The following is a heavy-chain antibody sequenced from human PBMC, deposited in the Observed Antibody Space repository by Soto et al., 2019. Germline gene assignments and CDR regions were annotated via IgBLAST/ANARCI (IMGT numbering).Heavy chain of an antibody. D-gene: IGHD4-17*01. V-gene: IGHV4-31*11. CDR3: VRSRGVTNTRRPYYFHS. J-gene: IGHJ4*02. CDR1: GDSISKSGYY. CDR2: IYYSGST. Sequence: QVQLQESGPGLVNPSQTLSLTCAVSGDSISKSGYYWSWIRQTQGKAREWIGYIYYSGSTFYNPSLKSRVSISLDTSKNQLSLKLTSVTVADTAVYYCVRSRGVTNTRRPYYFHSWGQGTLVAVSS.